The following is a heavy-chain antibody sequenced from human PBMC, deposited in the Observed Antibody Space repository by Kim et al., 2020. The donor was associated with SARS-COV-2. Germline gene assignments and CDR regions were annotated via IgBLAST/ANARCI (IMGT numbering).Heavy chain of an antibody. J-gene: IGHJ4*02. V-gene: IGHV3-23*01. Sequence: YYADSVKGRFTISRDNSKNTLFLQMNNLRAEDTAVYYCAKGAGAPFFFDYWGQGTLVAVSS. CDR3: AKGAGAPFFFDY. D-gene: IGHD6-19*01.